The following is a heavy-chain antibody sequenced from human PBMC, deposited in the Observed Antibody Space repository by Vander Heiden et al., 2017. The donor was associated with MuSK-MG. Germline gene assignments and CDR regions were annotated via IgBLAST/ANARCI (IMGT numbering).Heavy chain of an antibody. J-gene: IGHJ5*02. D-gene: IGHD6-19*01. CDR2: INHSGST. CDR1: GGAFRGYY. Sequence: QVQPPQWGAGLLRPAETLSRTCAVYGGAFRGYYWGWSRQPPGKGLEWVGEINHSGSTNYTPSPKSRVTIFVDTSKNQFSLKLSSVTAADTAVYYCARRMSSGLYWVWFDPWGQGTLVTVSS. CDR3: ARRMSSGLYWVWFDP. V-gene: IGHV4-34*01.